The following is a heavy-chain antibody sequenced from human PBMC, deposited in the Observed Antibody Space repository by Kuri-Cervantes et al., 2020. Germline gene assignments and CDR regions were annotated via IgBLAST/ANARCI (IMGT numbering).Heavy chain of an antibody. V-gene: IGHV1-46*01. CDR3: ARAPLEYYDFWSGYYFRSTMDAFDI. CDR2: INPSGGST. D-gene: IGHD3-3*01. Sequence: ASVKVSCKASGYTFTSYYMHWVRQAPGQGLEWMGIINPSGGSTSYAQKFQGRVTMTRDTSTSTVYMELSSLRSEDTAVYYCARAPLEYYDFWSGYYFRSTMDAFDIWGQGTMVTVSS. CDR1: GYTFTSYY. J-gene: IGHJ3*02.